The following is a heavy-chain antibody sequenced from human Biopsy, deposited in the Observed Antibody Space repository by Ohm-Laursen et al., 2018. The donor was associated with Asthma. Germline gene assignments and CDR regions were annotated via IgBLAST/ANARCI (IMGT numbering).Heavy chain of an antibody. CDR3: ARMISYYHEMRAPFFDY. CDR1: GYTVTRYA. D-gene: IGHD3-22*01. Sequence: ASVKVSCKVSGYTVTRYAINWVRQAPGQGLEGMGWINTNTGNPTYAQGLTGRFVFSLDTSVNTAHLQISSLKAEDTAVYYCARMISYYHEMRAPFFDYWGQGTLVTVSS. V-gene: IGHV7-4-1*02. J-gene: IGHJ4*02. CDR2: INTNTGNP.